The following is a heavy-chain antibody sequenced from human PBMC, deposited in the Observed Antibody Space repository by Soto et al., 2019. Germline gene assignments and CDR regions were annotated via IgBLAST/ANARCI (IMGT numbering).Heavy chain of an antibody. CDR2: ISYDGSNK. V-gene: IGHV3-30*03. J-gene: IGHJ6*02. D-gene: IGHD6-19*01. CDR3: VAGYSSVDL. Sequence: PGGSLRLSCAASGFTFSSYGMHWVRQAPGKGLEWVVVISYDGSNKYYADSVKGRFTISRDNSKNTLYLQMNSLRAEDTAVYYCVAGYSSVDLCGQGTTVTVTS. CDR1: GFTFSSYG.